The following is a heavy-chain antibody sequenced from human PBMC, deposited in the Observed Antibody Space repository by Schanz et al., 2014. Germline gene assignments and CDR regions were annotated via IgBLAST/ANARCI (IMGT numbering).Heavy chain of an antibody. V-gene: IGHV1-69*09. CDR2: IIPILDIT. CDR3: ARAGQDYSDSSGYATYYFGN. J-gene: IGHJ4*02. CDR1: GYTFTGHY. D-gene: IGHD3-22*01. Sequence: QVQLVQSGAEVKKPGASLKVSCKASGYTFTGHYMHWVRQAPGQGLEWMGTIIPILDITNYAQKFQGRVTITADKSTSTAYMELSTLRSEDPAVYYCARAGQDYSDSSGYATYYFGNWGQGTLVTVSS.